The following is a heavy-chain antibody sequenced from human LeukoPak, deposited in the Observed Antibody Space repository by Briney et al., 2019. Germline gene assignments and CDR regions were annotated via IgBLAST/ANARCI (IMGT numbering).Heavy chain of an antibody. CDR3: AKGEQWLDYYYYGMDV. V-gene: IGHV3-23*01. CDR2: ISGSGGST. CDR1: GFTFTSYA. D-gene: IGHD6-19*01. J-gene: IGHJ6*02. Sequence: GGSLRLSCAASGFTFTSYAMRWVRQAPGKGLEWVSVISGSGGSTYYADSVKGRFTISRDNSKNSLYLQMNSLRAEDTALYYCAKGEQWLDYYYYGMDVWGQGTTVTVSS.